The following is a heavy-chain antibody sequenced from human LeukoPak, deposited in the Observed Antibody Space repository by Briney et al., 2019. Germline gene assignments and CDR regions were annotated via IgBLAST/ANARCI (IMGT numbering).Heavy chain of an antibody. CDR2: MNPNSGNT. CDR1: GYTFTSYD. V-gene: IGHV1-8*01. CDR3: AREGLVLGAYYYGMDV. Sequence: ASVKVSCKASGYTFTSYDINWVRQATGQGLEWMGWMNPNSGNTGYAQKFQGRVTMTRNTSISTAYMELSSLRSEDTAVYYCAREGLVLGAYYYGMDVWGQGTTVTVSS. J-gene: IGHJ6*02. D-gene: IGHD6-19*01.